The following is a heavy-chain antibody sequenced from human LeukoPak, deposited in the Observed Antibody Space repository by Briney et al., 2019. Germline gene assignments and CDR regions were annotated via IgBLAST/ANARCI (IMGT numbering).Heavy chain of an antibody. Sequence: GGALQSSCKGAGCTFISYWIGCGRQMPGKGLEGRGIIYPGDCGSRYSPSFQGHVTSSADKSITTAYLQWSSLKASDPAMYFCARRSVVTQLDAFDIWGPGTMVTVSS. D-gene: IGHD4-23*01. CDR2: IYPGDCGS. CDR1: GCTFISYW. J-gene: IGHJ3*02. CDR3: ARRSVVTQLDAFDI. V-gene: IGHV5-51*01.